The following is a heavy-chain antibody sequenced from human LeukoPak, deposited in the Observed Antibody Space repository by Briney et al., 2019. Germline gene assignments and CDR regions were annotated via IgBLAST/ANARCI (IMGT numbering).Heavy chain of an antibody. J-gene: IGHJ4*02. Sequence: SETLSLTCTVSGGSISSYYWSWIRQPPGKGLEWIGYTYYSGSTNYNPSLKSRVTISVDTSKNQFSLKLSSVTAADTAVYYCARVKWVYYFDYWGQGTLVTVSS. CDR3: ARVKWVYYFDY. D-gene: IGHD3-22*01. V-gene: IGHV4-59*01. CDR1: GGSISSYY. CDR2: TYYSGST.